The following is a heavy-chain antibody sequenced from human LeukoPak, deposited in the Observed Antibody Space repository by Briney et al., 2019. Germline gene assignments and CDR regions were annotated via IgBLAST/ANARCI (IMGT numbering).Heavy chain of an antibody. CDR1: GFTFSSYW. D-gene: IGHD2-15*01. CDR2: IKQDGSEK. J-gene: IGHJ4*02. CDR3: ARVLETDCTGGSCYSGLDY. Sequence: PGGSLRLSCAASGFTFSSYWMSWVRQAPGKGLEWVANIKQDGSEKYYVDSVKGRFTISRDNAKNSLYLQMNSLRVEDTAVYYCARVLETDCTGGSCYSGLDYWGQGTLVTVSS. V-gene: IGHV3-7*01.